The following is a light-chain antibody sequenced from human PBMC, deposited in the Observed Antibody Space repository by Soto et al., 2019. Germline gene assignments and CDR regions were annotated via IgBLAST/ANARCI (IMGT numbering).Light chain of an antibody. CDR3: QQIYSTPRQVKIIFSHA. CDR1: QRISSS. J-gene: IGKJ2*01. Sequence: DIQMTQSPSSLSASVGDRVTITCRASQRISSSLNWYQQRPGKAPKLLIYSASNLQSGVPSRFRGSGSGTVLTLTISILQPEDFATFFCQQIYSTPRQVKIIFSHAFGQGTKLEIK. CDR2: SAS. V-gene: IGKV1-39*01.